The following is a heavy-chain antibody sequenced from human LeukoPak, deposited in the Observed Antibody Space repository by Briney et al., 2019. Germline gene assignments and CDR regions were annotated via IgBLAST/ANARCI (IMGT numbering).Heavy chain of an antibody. CDR1: GFTFSSYW. Sequence: PGGSLRLSCAASGFTFSSYWRSWVRQAPGKGLEWVANIKQDGSEKYYVDSVKGRFTISRDNAKNSLYLQMNSLRADDTALYYCANDFDYWGQGTLVTVSS. V-gene: IGHV3-7*03. D-gene: IGHD3-3*01. CDR2: IKQDGSEK. J-gene: IGHJ4*02. CDR3: ANDFDY.